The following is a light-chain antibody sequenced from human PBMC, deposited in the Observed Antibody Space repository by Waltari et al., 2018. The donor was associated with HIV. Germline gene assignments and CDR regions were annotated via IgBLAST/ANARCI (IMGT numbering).Light chain of an antibody. J-gene: IGLJ2*01. Sequence: QSVLTQPPSASGTLGQRVTIYCSGRRSNIGSNSVNWYQQLPGTAPKLLISDDNRRPSGVPDRFSGSKSGTSASLAISGLQSEDEADYYCAAWDDNVNGLFGGGTKLTVL. CDR1: RSNIGSNS. CDR3: AAWDDNVNGL. V-gene: IGLV1-44*01. CDR2: DDN.